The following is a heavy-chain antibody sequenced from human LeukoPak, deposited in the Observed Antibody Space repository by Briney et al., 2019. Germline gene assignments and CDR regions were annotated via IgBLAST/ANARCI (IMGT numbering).Heavy chain of an antibody. CDR3: ARRGPSGYRYMDV. Sequence: GGSLRLSCAASGFTFSSHGMHWVRQAPGKVLEWVASIRYDGNNKKYVDSVKGRFTISRDNSKNTLYLQMNSLRAEDTAVYYCARRGPSGYRYMDVWGKGTTVTVSS. CDR2: IRYDGNNK. D-gene: IGHD5-18*01. CDR1: GFTFSSHG. V-gene: IGHV3-30*02. J-gene: IGHJ6*03.